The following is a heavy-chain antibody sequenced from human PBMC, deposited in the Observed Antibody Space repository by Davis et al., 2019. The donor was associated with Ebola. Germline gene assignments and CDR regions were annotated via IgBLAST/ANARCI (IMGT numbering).Heavy chain of an antibody. CDR1: GYTFTSYG. D-gene: IGHD5-12*01. V-gene: IGHV1-18*04. Sequence: ASVKVSCKASGYTFTSYGITWVRQAPGQGLEWMGWINPHNGNTNNAQSVQGRVTITTDTSTTTAYMEVGSLRSDDTAVYYCARAQFPTTSDHWGQGTLVTVSS. J-gene: IGHJ4*02. CDR2: INPHNGNT. CDR3: ARAQFPTTSDH.